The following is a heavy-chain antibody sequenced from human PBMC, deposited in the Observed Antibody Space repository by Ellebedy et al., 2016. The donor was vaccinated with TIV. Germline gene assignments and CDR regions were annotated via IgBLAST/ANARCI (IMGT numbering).Heavy chain of an antibody. J-gene: IGHJ4*02. CDR1: GGSFSGYY. CDR2: INHSGST. CDR3: ARDGLGGNDY. Sequence: SETLSLTXAVYGGSFSGYYWSWIRQPPGKGLEWIGEINHSGSTNYNPSLKSRVTISADTSKNQFSLKVSSVSAADTAVYYCARDGLGGNDYWGQGTLVTVSS. V-gene: IGHV4-34*01. D-gene: IGHD5-24*01.